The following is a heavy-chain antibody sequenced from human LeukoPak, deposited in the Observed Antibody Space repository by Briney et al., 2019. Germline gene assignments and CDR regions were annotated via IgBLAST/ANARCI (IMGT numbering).Heavy chain of an antibody. Sequence: GGSLRLSCAASGFTFSSYAMHWVRQAPGKGLEWVAVISYDGSNKYYADSVKGRFTISRDNSKNTLYLQMNSLRAEDTAVYYCARGGANYYGSGRPEGLFGYWGQGTLVTVSS. CDR3: ARGGANYYGSGRPEGLFGY. CDR1: GFTFSSYA. V-gene: IGHV3-30*04. D-gene: IGHD3-10*01. CDR2: ISYDGSNK. J-gene: IGHJ4*02.